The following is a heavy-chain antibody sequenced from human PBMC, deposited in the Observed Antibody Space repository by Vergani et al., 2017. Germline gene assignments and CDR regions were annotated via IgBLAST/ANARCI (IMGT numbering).Heavy chain of an antibody. CDR2: IYHSGST. CDR1: GGSISSGGYS. V-gene: IGHV4-30-2*01. Sequence: QVQLQESGSGLVKPSQTLSLTCAVSGGSISSGGYSWSWIRQPPGKGLEWIGYIYHSGSTYYNPSLKSRVTISVDRSKNQFSLKLSSVTAADTAVYYCARGDGYIYYFDYWGQGTLVTVSS. CDR3: ARGDGYIYYFDY. J-gene: IGHJ4*02. D-gene: IGHD5-24*01.